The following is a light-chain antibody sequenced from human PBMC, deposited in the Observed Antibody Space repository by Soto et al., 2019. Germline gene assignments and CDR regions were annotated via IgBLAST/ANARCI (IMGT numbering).Light chain of an antibody. V-gene: IGLV2-14*01. Sequence: QSVLTQPASVSGSPGQSITISCTGTSSVVGGYNYVSWYRQHPGRAPKLMIYDVSNRPSGVSNRFSGSKSGNTASLTISGLQAEDEADYYCSSYTRSSTYVLGTGTKVTVL. CDR3: SSYTRSSTYV. J-gene: IGLJ1*01. CDR1: SSVVGGYNY. CDR2: DVS.